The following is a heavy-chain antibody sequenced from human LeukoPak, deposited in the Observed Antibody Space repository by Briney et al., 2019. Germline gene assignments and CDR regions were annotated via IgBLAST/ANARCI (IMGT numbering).Heavy chain of an antibody. J-gene: IGHJ4*02. V-gene: IGHV4-34*01. CDR1: GGSFSGYY. CDR2: INHSGST. Sequence: PSETLSVTCAVYGGSFSGYYWSWIRQPPGKGLEWIGEINHSGSTNYNPSLKSRVTISVDTYKNQFSLKLSSVTAADTAVYYCARSNIMITFGGVIVEDYFDYWGQGTLVTVSS. CDR3: ARSNIMITFGGVIVEDYFDY. D-gene: IGHD3-16*02.